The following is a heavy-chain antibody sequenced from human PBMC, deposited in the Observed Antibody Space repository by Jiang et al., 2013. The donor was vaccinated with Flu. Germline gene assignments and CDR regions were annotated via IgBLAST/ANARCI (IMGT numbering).Heavy chain of an antibody. Sequence: CKASGGTFSSYAISWVRQAPGQGLEWMGGIIPIFGTANYAQKFQGRVTITADESTSTAYMELSSLRSEDTAVYYCARGEMVRGVISYYYYMDVWGKGTTVTVSS. V-gene: IGHV1-69*01. CDR2: IIPIFGTA. J-gene: IGHJ6*03. D-gene: IGHD3-10*01. CDR3: ARGEMVRGVISYYYYMDV. CDR1: GGTFSSYA.